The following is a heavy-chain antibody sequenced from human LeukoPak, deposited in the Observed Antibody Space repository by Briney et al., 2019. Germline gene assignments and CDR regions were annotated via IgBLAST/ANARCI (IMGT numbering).Heavy chain of an antibody. V-gene: IGHV3-21*01. D-gene: IGHD1-7*01. Sequence: KAGGSLRLSCAASGFTFSSYSMNWVRQAPGKGLEWVSCISSSSSYIYYADSVKGRFTISRDNAKNSLYLQRNSLRAEDTAVYYCARAHNWKYGSFDFWGQGTLVTVSS. CDR2: ISSSSSYI. J-gene: IGHJ4*02. CDR1: GFTFSSYS. CDR3: ARAHNWKYGSFDF.